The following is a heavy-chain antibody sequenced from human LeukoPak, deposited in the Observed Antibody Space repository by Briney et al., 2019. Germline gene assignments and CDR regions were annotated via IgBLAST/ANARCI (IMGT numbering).Heavy chain of an antibody. V-gene: IGHV3-11*04. J-gene: IGHJ3*01. CDR3: ARVYYNSLGYAFDV. Sequence: GGSLRLSCEASGFIFSDYCMGWIRQAPGKGLEWVSYISGSRSTTYYADSVKGRFTISRDNAKNSLYLQMDSLRAEDTALYYCARVYYNSLGYAFDVWGQGTMVSVTS. CDR1: GFIFSDYC. CDR2: ISGSRSTT. D-gene: IGHD3-22*01.